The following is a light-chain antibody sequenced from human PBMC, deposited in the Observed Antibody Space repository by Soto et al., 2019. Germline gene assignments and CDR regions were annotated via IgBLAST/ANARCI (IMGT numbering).Light chain of an antibody. CDR3: CADAGRSTYV. CDR2: EVS. Sequence: QSALTQPASVSGSPGQSITISRTRTSSDVGSYNFVSWYQQHPGKVPKVMIYEVSKRPSGVSDRFSGSKSGNTASLTISGLQAEDEADYYCCADAGRSTYVFGTGTQLTVL. CDR1: SSDVGSYNF. J-gene: IGLJ1*01. V-gene: IGLV2-23*02.